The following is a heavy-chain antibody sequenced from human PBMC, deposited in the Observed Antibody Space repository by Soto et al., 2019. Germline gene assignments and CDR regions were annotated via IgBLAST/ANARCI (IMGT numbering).Heavy chain of an antibody. CDR1: GFTFSSYA. Sequence: EVQLLESGGGLVQPGGSLRLSCAASGFTFSSYAMSWVRQAPGKGLEWVSAISGSGGSTYYADSVKGRFTISRDNSKNTLYLQINSLRAEDTAVYYCAKDTTYNWNYIDYWGQGTLVTVSS. J-gene: IGHJ4*02. CDR3: AKDTTYNWNYIDY. V-gene: IGHV3-23*01. CDR2: ISGSGGST. D-gene: IGHD1-7*01.